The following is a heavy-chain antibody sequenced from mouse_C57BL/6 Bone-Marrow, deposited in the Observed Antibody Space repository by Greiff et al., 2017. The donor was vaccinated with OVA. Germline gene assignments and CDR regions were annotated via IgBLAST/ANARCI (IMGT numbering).Heavy chain of an antibody. Sequence: VKLQESGPGLVKPSQSLFLTCSITGFPITSGYYWIWIRQSPGKPLEWMGYITHSGETFYNPSLQSPISITRETSKNQFFLQLNSVTTEDTAMYYCAGEAGYGNFYWGQGTLVTVSA. CDR3: AGEAGYGNFY. J-gene: IGHJ3*01. D-gene: IGHD2-1*01. CDR1: GFPITSGYY. V-gene: IGHV12-3*01. CDR2: ITHSGET.